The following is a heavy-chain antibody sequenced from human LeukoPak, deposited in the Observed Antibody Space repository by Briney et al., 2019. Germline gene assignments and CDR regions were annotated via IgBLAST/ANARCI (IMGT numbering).Heavy chain of an antibody. CDR2: IYYSGST. CDR3: ARAYYYDSSGYYYPGMFDY. J-gene: IGHJ4*02. V-gene: IGHV4-39*01. D-gene: IGHD3-22*01. CDR1: GGSISSSSYY. Sequence: PSETLSLTCTVSGGSISSSSYYWGWIRQPPGKGLEWIGSIYYSGSTYYNPSLKSRVTISVDTSKNQFSLKLSSVTAADTAVYYRARAYYYDSSGYYYPGMFDYWGQGTLVTVSS.